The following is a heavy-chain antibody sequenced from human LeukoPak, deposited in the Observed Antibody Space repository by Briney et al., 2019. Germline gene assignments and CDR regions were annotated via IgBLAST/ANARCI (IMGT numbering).Heavy chain of an antibody. V-gene: IGHV3-23*01. CDR2: ISGSGGST. Sequence: GGSLRLSCAASGFTFSSYAMSWVRQAPGKGPEWVSAISGSGGSTYYADSVKGRFTISRDNSKNTLYLQMNSLRAEDTAVYYCAKLTYSSGWYGNGMGVWGQGTTVTVSS. D-gene: IGHD6-19*01. J-gene: IGHJ6*02. CDR3: AKLTYSSGWYGNGMGV. CDR1: GFTFSSYA.